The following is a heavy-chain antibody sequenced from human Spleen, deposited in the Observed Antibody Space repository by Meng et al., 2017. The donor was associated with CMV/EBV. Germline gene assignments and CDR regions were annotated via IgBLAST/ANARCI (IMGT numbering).Heavy chain of an antibody. Sequence: GESLKISCEASGFMLPNYWMSWVRQAPGKGLEWVANIKEDGSKKYYVDSVKGRFTISRDNAKNSLYLQMNSLRAEDTAVYYCARANNFDYWGQGTLVTVSS. D-gene: IGHD4/OR15-4a*01. CDR2: IKEDGSKK. CDR3: ARANNFDY. CDR1: GFMLPNYW. V-gene: IGHV3-7*01. J-gene: IGHJ4*02.